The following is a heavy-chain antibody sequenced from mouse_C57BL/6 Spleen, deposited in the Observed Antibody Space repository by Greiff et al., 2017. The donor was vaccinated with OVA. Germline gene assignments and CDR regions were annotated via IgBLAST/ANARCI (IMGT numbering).Heavy chain of an antibody. V-gene: IGHV7-3*01. D-gene: IGHD2-1*01. CDR1: GFTFTDYY. J-gene: IGHJ2*01. Sequence: EVKLMESGGGLVRPGGSLSLSCAASGFTFTDYYMSWVRQPPGKALEWLGFIRNKANGYTTEYSASVKGRFTISRDNSQSILYLQMNALRAEDSATYYCARYIKGNYDYWGQGTTLTVSS. CDR2: IRNKANGYTT. CDR3: ARYIKGNYDY.